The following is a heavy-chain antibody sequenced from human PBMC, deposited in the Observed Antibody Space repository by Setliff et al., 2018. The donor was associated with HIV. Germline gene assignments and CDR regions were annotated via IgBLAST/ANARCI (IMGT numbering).Heavy chain of an antibody. CDR1: GGSISSSF. CDR3: ARRRSPPSGFYSKYYMDV. Sequence: SETLSLTCTVSGGSISSSFWSWIRQPPGKGLEWIGYISYSGSTNYNPSLKSRVTISVDTSKNQFSLKLTSVTAADTAVYYCARRRSPPSGFYSKYYMDVWGKGTTVTVSS. CDR2: ISYSGST. V-gene: IGHV4-59*08. D-gene: IGHD3-22*01. J-gene: IGHJ6*03.